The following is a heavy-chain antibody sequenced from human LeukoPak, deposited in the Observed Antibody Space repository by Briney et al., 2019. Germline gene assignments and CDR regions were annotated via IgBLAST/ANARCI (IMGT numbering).Heavy chain of an antibody. Sequence: ASVKVSCKASGYTFTSYGISWVRQAPGQGLEWMGWISAYNGNTNYAQKLQGRVTMTTDTSTSTAYMELRSLRSDDTAVYYCARDHSDPSSYYDFWSGYSPNWFDPWGQGTLVTVSS. D-gene: IGHD3-3*01. V-gene: IGHV1-18*01. CDR1: GYTFTSYG. J-gene: IGHJ5*02. CDR2: ISAYNGNT. CDR3: ARDHSDPSSYYDFWSGYSPNWFDP.